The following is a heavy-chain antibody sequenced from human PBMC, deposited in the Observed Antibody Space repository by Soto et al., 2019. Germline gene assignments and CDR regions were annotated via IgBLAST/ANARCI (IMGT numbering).Heavy chain of an antibody. CDR3: AHRGYDNSGYYYLGDY. D-gene: IGHD3-22*01. V-gene: IGHV2-5*01. J-gene: IGHJ4*02. CDR2: IYLNDDK. Sequence: QITLKESGPPLVKPTQTLTLTCTFSGFSLSTSGVGVGWIRQPPGKALEWLALIYLNDDKRHSPSLKSRLTITKDTSKTQVVLTLTNMDTVDTATYLCAHRGYDNSGYYYLGDYWGQGTLFTVSS. CDR1: GFSLSTSGVG.